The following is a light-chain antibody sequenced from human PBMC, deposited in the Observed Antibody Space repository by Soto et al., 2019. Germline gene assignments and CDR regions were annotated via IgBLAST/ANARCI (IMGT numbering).Light chain of an antibody. V-gene: IGKV3-20*01. CDR2: GAS. J-gene: IGKJ2*04. CDR1: HSISSAY. CDR3: QQYGSSSVCS. Sequence: VLTQSPGTVSLSPGNRVTLSCRASHSISSAYIAWYQQKPGQAPRLLIYGASSRASGVPDRFGGSGSGTDFTLTISRLEPEDFGVYYCQQYGSSSVCSFGQGTKLEIK.